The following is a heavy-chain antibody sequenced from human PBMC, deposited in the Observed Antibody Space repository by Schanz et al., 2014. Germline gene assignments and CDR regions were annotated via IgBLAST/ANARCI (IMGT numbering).Heavy chain of an antibody. CDR3: ASALTTSGGMDV. D-gene: IGHD4-4*01. Sequence: QVQLVQSGGEVKTPGASVKVSCKASGYTFTRSGISWVRQAPGQGLEWMGWIGGSHDNTGFAQKFQGRVTMTRDMSASTAYMELSSLRSEDTAVYYCASALTTSGGMDVWGQGTTVTVSS. J-gene: IGHJ6*02. V-gene: IGHV1-18*01. CDR1: GYTFTRSG. CDR2: IGGSHDNT.